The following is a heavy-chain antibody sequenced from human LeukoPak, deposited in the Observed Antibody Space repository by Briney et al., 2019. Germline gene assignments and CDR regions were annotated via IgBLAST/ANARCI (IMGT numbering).Heavy chain of an antibody. J-gene: IGHJ4*02. Sequence: PSETLSLTCTVSGYSISSSYYWSWIRQPPGKGLEWIGYIYTSGSTNYNPSLKSRVTISVDTSKNQFSLKLSSVTAADTAVYYCARQFSDPQSRIPRGEIDYWGQGTLVTVSS. V-gene: IGHV4-4*09. CDR1: GYSISSSYY. CDR3: ARQFSDPQSRIPRGEIDY. D-gene: IGHD3-10*01. CDR2: IYTSGST.